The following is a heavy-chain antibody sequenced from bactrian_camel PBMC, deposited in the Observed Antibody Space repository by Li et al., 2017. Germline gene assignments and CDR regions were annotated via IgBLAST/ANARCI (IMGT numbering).Heavy chain of an antibody. CDR1: GFTFSSYY. CDR2: INSGGGTT. D-gene: IGHD5*01. J-gene: IGHJ4*01. CDR3: AKDHGGAGWVTNF. Sequence: DVQLVESGGVLVQPGGSLRLSCAASGFTFSSYYMMSWVRQAPGKGLEWVSAINSGGGTTYYADSVKGRFTISRDNAKNTVYLQMNSLKTEDTAMHYCAKDHGGAGWVTNFWGQGTQVTVS. V-gene: IGHV3S40*01.